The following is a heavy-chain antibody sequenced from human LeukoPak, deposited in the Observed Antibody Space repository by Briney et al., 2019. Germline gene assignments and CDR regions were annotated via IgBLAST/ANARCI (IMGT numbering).Heavy chain of an antibody. CDR3: ARVGGVAITDWFDP. CDR2: IYYSGST. D-gene: IGHD1-20*01. J-gene: IGHJ5*02. V-gene: IGHV4-59*01. Sequence: SETLSLTCTVSGGSISSYYWSWIRQPPGKGPEWIGYIYYSGSTNYNPSLKSRVTISVDTSKNQFSLKLSSVTAADTAVYYCARVGGVAITDWFDPWGQGTLVTVSS. CDR1: GGSISSYY.